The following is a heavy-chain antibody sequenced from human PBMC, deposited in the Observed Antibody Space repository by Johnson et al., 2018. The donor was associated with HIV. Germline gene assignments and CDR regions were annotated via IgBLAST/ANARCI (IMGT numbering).Heavy chain of an antibody. CDR3: ARAGPYCSGGSCYSPDAFDI. J-gene: IGHJ3*02. CDR2: IYGGGTT. V-gene: IGHV3-66*01. Sequence: VQLVESGGGLVQPGGSLRLSCAASGFTVSSNYMNWVRQAPGKGLEWVSLIYGGGTTYYADSVKGRFTISRDNAKNTLYLQVNSLRAEDTALYYCARAGPYCSGGSCYSPDAFDIWGQGTMVTVSS. CDR1: GFTVSSNY. D-gene: IGHD2-15*01.